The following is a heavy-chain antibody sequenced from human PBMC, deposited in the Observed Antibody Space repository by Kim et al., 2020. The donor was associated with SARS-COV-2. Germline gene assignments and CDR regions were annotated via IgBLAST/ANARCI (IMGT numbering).Heavy chain of an antibody. CDR3: ARIWPDLEGVYCSSTSCYGTSDWFDP. V-gene: IGHV1-18*01. D-gene: IGHD2-2*01. Sequence: ASVKVSCKASGYTFTSYGISWVRQAPGQGLEWMGWISAYNGNTNYAQKLQGRVTMTTDTSTSTAYMELRSLRSDDTAVYYCARIWPDLEGVYCSSTSCYGTSDWFDPWGQGTLVTVSS. CDR1: GYTFTSYG. J-gene: IGHJ5*02. CDR2: ISAYNGNT.